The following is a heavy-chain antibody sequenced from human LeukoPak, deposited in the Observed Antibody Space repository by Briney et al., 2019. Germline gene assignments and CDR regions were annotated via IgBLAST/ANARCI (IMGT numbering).Heavy chain of an antibody. J-gene: IGHJ3*01. CDR1: GFIFSNYA. CDR2: ISGSGATT. CDR3: AKETASGYGAFDL. D-gene: IGHD3-22*01. Sequence: GGSLRLSCVVSGFIFSNYAMSWVRQAPRKGLEWVSGISGSGATTYYEDSVKGRFTISRDNSKKTLYLQMNSLRAEDTAVYYCAKETASGYGAFDLWGQGIMVTVSS. V-gene: IGHV3-23*01.